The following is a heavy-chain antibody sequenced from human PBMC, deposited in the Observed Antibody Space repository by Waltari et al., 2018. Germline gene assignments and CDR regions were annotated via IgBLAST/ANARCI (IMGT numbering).Heavy chain of an antibody. D-gene: IGHD3-10*01. CDR1: GFTFSSYG. V-gene: IGHV3-33*01. J-gene: IGHJ4*02. CDR2: IWYDGSNK. Sequence: QVQLVESGGGVVQPGRSLRLSCAASGFTFSSYGMHWVRQAPGKRLEWVALIWYDGSNKYYADSVKGRFTISRDNSKNTLYLQMNSLRAEDMAVYYCARGGAKEALGDFLWGQGTLVTVSS. CDR3: ARGGAKEALGDFL.